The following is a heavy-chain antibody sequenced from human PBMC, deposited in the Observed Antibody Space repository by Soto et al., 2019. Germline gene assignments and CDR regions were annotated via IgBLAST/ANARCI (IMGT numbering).Heavy chain of an antibody. V-gene: IGHV3-33*05. CDR3: ADIGGYDSVGGAY. Sequence: PGGSLRLSCAASGFTFSAYGMHWVRQAPGKGLEWVTFISFNGKNTDYADSVKGRFTVSRDNARNTLYLQMNSLRAEDTAVYYCADIGGYDSVGGAYSGQGALVTVSS. CDR1: GFTFSAYG. D-gene: IGHD3-16*01. CDR2: ISFNGKNT. J-gene: IGHJ4*02.